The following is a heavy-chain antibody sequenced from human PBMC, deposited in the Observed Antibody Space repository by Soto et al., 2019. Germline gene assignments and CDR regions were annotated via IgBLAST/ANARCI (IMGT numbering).Heavy chain of an antibody. D-gene: IGHD1-7*01. V-gene: IGHV2-5*02. CDR3: AHTDSELRNWCDP. CDR2: NYWDEDK. Sequence: QITLTESGPPLVQPTQTLRLTCSFSGFSLTTRGLGVAWFRQPPGKALEWLAVNYWDEDKRYSPLLKTRLTVAKDTSKNKVVLSMTNMDPVDTGTFFCAHTDSELRNWCDPWGQGSHVTVSS. CDR1: GFSLTTRGLG. J-gene: IGHJ5*02.